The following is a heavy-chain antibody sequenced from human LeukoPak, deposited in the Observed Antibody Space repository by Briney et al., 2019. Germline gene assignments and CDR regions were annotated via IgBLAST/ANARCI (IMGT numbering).Heavy chain of an antibody. V-gene: IGHV4-38-2*01. J-gene: IGHJ4*02. CDR3: ARYDSRGSASTKFDY. CDR1: GYTLGRYYY. Sequence: SETLSLTCAVSGYTLGRYYYWGWLRQPPGKGLEWIGRTYGRGSTSYNPSLMNRVTMSVDTSRNHFSLQLTSVTAADTAVHYCARYDSRGSASTKFDYWGPGILVTISS. CDR2: TYGRGST. D-gene: IGHD3-16*01.